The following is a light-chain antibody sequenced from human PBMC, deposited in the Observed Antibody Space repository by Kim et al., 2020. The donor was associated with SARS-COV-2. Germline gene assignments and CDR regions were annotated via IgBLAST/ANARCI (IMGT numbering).Light chain of an antibody. CDR1: KLGDKY. CDR2: QYS. CDR3: QAWDSSTWV. J-gene: IGLJ3*02. V-gene: IGLV3-1*01. Sequence: SYELTQPPSVSVSPGQTASITCSGDKLGDKYACWYQQKPGQSPVLVIYQYSKRPSGIPERFSGSNSGNTATLTISGTQAMDEADYYCQAWDSSTWVFGGGTQLTVL.